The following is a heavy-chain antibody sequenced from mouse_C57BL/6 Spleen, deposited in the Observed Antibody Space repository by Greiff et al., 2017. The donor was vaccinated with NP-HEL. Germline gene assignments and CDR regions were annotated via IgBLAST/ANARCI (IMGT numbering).Heavy chain of an antibody. V-gene: IGHV1-53*01. CDR3: ARWDSNYPYYFDY. J-gene: IGHJ2*01. Sequence: VQLQQPGTELVKPGASVKLSCKASGYTFTSYWMHWVKQRPGQGLEWIGNINPSNGGTNYNEKFKSKATLTVDKSSSTAYMQLSSLTSEDSAVYYCARWDSNYPYYFDYWGKGTTLTVSS. CDR1: GYTFTSYW. CDR2: INPSNGGT. D-gene: IGHD2-5*01.